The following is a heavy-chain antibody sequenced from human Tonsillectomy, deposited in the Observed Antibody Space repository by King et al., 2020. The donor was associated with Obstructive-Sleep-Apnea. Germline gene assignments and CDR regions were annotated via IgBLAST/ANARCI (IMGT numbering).Heavy chain of an antibody. J-gene: IGHJ4*02. D-gene: IGHD3-22*01. CDR2: ISSSSSYI. CDR3: AREAGYYDSSESAHPCY. Sequence: VQLVESGGGLVKPGGSLRLSCAASGFTFSSYSMNWVRQAPGKGLEWVSSISSSSSYIYYADSVKGRFTISRDNAKNSLYLQMNSLRAEDTAVYYCAREAGYYDSSESAHPCYWGQGTLVTVSS. V-gene: IGHV3-21*01. CDR1: GFTFSSYS.